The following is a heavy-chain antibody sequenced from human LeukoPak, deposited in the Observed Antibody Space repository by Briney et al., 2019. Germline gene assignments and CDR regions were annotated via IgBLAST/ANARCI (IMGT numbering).Heavy chain of an antibody. Sequence: SETLSLTCTVSGDSISNYYWSWLRQPPGKGLEWIGYIYYSESTNYNPSLTSRVTISTDTSKSQFSLNLRSVTDEDTGIYYCARGRCRNSGCRPYFDCWGQGTQVTVSS. CDR1: GDSISNYY. D-gene: IGHD3-22*01. J-gene: IGHJ4*02. CDR3: ARGRCRNSGCRPYFDC. CDR2: IYYSEST. V-gene: IGHV4-59*01.